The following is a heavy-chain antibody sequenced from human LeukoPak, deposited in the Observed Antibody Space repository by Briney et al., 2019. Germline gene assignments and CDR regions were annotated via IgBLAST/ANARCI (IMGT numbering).Heavy chain of an antibody. V-gene: IGHV1-2*02. J-gene: IGHJ4*02. D-gene: IGHD2-21*02. CDR2: INPNSGGT. CDR1: GYTFTGYY. CDR3: ARDMALSYCGGDCLPDY. Sequence: ASVKVSCKASGYTFTGYYMHWVRQAPGQGLEWMGWINPNSGGTNYAQKFQGRVTMTRDTSISTAYMELSRLRSDDTAVYYCARDMALSYCGGDCLPDYWGQGILVTVSS.